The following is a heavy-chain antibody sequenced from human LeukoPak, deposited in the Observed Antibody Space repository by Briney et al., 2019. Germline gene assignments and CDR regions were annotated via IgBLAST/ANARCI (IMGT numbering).Heavy chain of an antibody. CDR1: GFTFSSYW. CDR2: INSDGSST. J-gene: IGHJ4*02. V-gene: IGHV3-74*01. CDR3: ARAVAGTYFDY. D-gene: IGHD6-19*01. Sequence: PGGSLRLSCAASGFTFSSYWMHWVRQAPGKGLVWVSRINSDGSSTTYADSVKGRFTISRDNAKNTLYLQMNSLRAEDTAVYYCARAVAGTYFDYWGQGTLVTVSS.